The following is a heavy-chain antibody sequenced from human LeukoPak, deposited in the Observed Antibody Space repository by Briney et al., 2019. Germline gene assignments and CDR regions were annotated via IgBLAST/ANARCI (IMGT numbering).Heavy chain of an antibody. CDR1: GFTFTSSA. J-gene: IGHJ2*01. CDR2: IVVGSGNT. Sequence: GTSVKVSCKASGFTFTSSAMQWVRQARGQRLEWIGWIVVGSGNTNYAQKFQERVTITRDMSTSTAYMELSSLRSEDTAVYYCAADGGAAAGTVDWYFDLWGRSTLVTVSS. V-gene: IGHV1-58*02. D-gene: IGHD6-13*01. CDR3: AADGGAAAGTVDWYFDL.